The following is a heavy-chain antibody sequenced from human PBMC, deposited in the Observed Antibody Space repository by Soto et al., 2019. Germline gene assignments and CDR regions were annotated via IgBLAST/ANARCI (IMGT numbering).Heavy chain of an antibody. V-gene: IGHV3-23*01. CDR3: ARELVGATDYPLYYFDY. J-gene: IGHJ4*02. CDR1: GFTFSSYA. CDR2: ISGSGGST. D-gene: IGHD1-26*01. Sequence: PGGSLRLSCAASGFTFSSYAMSWVRQAPGKGLEWVSAISGSGGSTYYADSVKGRFTISRDNAKNTLYLQMNSLRDEDTAVYYCARELVGATDYPLYYFDYWGQGTLVTVSS.